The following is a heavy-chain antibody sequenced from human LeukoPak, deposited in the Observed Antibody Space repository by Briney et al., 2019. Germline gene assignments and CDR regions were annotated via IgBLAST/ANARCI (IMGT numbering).Heavy chain of an antibody. Sequence: PGGSLRLSCAASGFTFSSYAMSWVRQAPGKGLEWVSSISSSSSYIYYADSVKGRFTISRDNAKNSLYLQMNSLRAEDTAVYYCARKAKYYYGSGSYYRHDAFDIWGQGTMVTVSS. V-gene: IGHV3-21*01. D-gene: IGHD3-10*01. CDR2: ISSSSSYI. J-gene: IGHJ3*02. CDR3: ARKAKYYYGSGSYYRHDAFDI. CDR1: GFTFSSYA.